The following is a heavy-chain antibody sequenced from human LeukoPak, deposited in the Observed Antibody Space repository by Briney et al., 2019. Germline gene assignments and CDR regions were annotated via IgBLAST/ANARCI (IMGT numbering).Heavy chain of an antibody. J-gene: IGHJ4*02. CDR1: GFTFSSYG. Sequence: GRSQTLSCATSGFTFSSYGMHWVRQAPGKGLEWVAVIWYDGSNKYYADSVKGRFTISRDDSKNTLYLQMNSLRAEDTAVYFCVREECNGGNCYSNYWGEGTLVTVSS. CDR2: IWYDGSNK. D-gene: IGHD2-21*02. V-gene: IGHV3-33*01. CDR3: VREECNGGNCYSNY.